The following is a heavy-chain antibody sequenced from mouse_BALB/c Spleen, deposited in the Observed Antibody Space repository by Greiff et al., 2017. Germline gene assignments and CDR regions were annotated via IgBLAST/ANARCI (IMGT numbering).Heavy chain of an antibody. D-gene: IGHD2-1*01. CDR3: KAWGGNYLAFDY. CDR1: GFNIKDYY. V-gene: IGHV14-4*02. Sequence: VQLQQSGAELVRSGASVKLSCTASGFNIKDYYMHWVKQRPEQGLEWIGWIDPENGATEYAPKFQGKATMTADTSSNTAYLQLSSLTSEDTAVYYCKAWGGNYLAFDYWGQGTTLTVSA. J-gene: IGHJ2*01. CDR2: IDPENGAT.